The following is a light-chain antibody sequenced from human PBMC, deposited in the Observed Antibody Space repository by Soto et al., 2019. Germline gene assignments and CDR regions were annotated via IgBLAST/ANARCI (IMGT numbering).Light chain of an antibody. CDR1: QGIRHY. Sequence: DIQMTQSPSSLSASVGDRVTITCRASQGIRHYLAWYQQKPGKVPKLLIYAASTLQSGVPSRFSGSGCWRDFTLTISSLQPEEVATYYCQKYNSAPPITFGQGTRLEIK. V-gene: IGKV1-27*01. CDR3: QKYNSAPPIT. J-gene: IGKJ5*01. CDR2: AAS.